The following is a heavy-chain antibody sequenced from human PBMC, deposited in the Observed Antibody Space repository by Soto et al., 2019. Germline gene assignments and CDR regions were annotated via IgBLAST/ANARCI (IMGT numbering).Heavy chain of an antibody. CDR2: ISSSGST. J-gene: IGHJ5*02. CDR1: GDSIGGVGY. D-gene: IGHD2-21*02. Sequence: SETLSLTCTVSGDSIGGVGYWSWIRQFPGRGLEWIGCISSSGSTYYNPALNNRISLSLDTSQNQFSLKLLSVTAADTAIYYCARSGVTGIVIPSHWLDPWGQGTIVTVYS. V-gene: IGHV4-31*03. CDR3: ARSGVTGIVIPSHWLDP.